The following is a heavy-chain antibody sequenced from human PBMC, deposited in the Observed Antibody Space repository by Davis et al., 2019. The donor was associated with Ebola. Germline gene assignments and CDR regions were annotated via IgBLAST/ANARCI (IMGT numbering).Heavy chain of an antibody. CDR1: GYTFTSYD. CDR2: MNPNSGNT. V-gene: IGHV1-8*01. Sequence: ASVKVSCKASGYTFTSYDINWVRQATGQGLEWMGWMNPNSGNTGYAQMFQGRVTMTRNTSITTAYMELSNLRSEDTAVYYCTRSETSSGWFDPWGQGTPVTVSS. CDR3: TRSETSSGWFDP. J-gene: IGHJ5*02. D-gene: IGHD6-25*01.